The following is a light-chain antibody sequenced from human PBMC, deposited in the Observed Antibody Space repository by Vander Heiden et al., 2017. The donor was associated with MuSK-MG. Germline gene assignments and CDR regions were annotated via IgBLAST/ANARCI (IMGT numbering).Light chain of an antibody. CDR3: QQTDNWPPFT. J-gene: IGKJ3*01. CDR2: GAS. CDR1: QSVGSN. V-gene: IGKV3-15*01. Sequence: DIVMTQSPVTLSVSPGDRATLPCRASQSVGSNLAWYQQRPGQAPRLLIYGASIRATGIPARFTCSGYGTEFTLTISSRQSADFAVYYFQQTDNWPPFTFGHGTKVDIK.